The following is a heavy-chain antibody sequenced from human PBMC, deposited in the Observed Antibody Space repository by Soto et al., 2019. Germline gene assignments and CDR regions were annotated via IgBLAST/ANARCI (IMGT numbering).Heavy chain of an antibody. J-gene: IGHJ5*02. D-gene: IGHD5-18*01. CDR3: ARATDVDTAMVTGFDP. V-gene: IGHV4-30-4*01. Sequence: LSLTCTVSGGSISSGDYYWSWIRQPPGKGLEWIGYIYYSGSTYYNPSLKSRVTISVDTSKNQFSLKLSSVTAADTAVYYCARATDVDTAMVTGFDPWGQGTLVTVSS. CDR1: GGSISSGDYY. CDR2: IYYSGST.